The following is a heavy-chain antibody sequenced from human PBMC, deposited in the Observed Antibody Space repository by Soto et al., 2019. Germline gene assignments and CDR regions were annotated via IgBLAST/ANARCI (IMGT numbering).Heavy chain of an antibody. V-gene: IGHV3-23*01. CDR1: GFTFGNYA. CDR2: LSGGGDAT. J-gene: IGHJ4*02. Sequence: EVQLLESGGGLVQPGGSLRLSCAAAGFTFGNYAFSWVRQAPGKWLEWVSVLSGGGDATYYPDSVKGRFTTSRDNSKNTVYLEMNSLRAEDTAVYYCAKKSLGSITLPALYYFDYWGQGTLVTVSS. CDR3: AKKSLGSITLPALYYFDY. D-gene: IGHD7-27*01.